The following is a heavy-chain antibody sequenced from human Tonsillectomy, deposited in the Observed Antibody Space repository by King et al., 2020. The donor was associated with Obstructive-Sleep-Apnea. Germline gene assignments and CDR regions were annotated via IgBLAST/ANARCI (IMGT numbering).Heavy chain of an antibody. CDR1: GFTFSSSA. J-gene: IGHJ6*02. CDR2: ISGRGDDT. CDR3: AKELQSNYYGSGYYYGMDV. V-gene: IGHV3-23*04. Sequence: VQLVESGGGLVQPGGSLRLSCAASGFTFSSSAMSWVRQAPGKGLKWVSSISGRGDDTYYADSVKGRFTISRDNSKNTLYLQMNSLRAEDTAVYYCAKELQSNYYGSGYYYGMDVWGQGTPVTVSS. D-gene: IGHD3-10*01.